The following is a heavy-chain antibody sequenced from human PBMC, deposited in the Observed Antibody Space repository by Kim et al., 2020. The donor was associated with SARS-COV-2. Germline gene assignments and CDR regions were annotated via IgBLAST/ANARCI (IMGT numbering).Heavy chain of an antibody. CDR3: AKVRQIFEVNEGRDGFDL. D-gene: IGHD4-17*01. J-gene: IGHJ3*01. Sequence: GGSLRLSCAASGFDFNNHAMHWVRQSPGKGLEWLAVISYEGSKKFYADSLKGRLTVSKDSFKKMVFLQMNSLTAEKTAMCYCAKVRQIFEVNEGRDGFDLWGQGTRVTVSS. CDR1: GFDFNNHA. V-gene: IGHV3-30*18. CDR2: ISYEGSKK.